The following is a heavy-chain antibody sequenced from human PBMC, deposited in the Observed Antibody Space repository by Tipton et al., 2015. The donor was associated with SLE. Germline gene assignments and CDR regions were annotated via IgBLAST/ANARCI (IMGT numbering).Heavy chain of an antibody. CDR3: ARGPYSSSWSSV. CDR1: GFTFSHYA. V-gene: IGHV3-30*09. Sequence: RSLRLSCAASGFTFSHYAMHWVRQAPGKGLEWVAVISYDGSTEYYADSVKGRFAISRDNAKNSLYLQMNSLRAEDTAVYYCARGPYSSSWSSVWGQGTLVTVSS. D-gene: IGHD6-13*01. CDR2: ISYDGSTE. J-gene: IGHJ4*02.